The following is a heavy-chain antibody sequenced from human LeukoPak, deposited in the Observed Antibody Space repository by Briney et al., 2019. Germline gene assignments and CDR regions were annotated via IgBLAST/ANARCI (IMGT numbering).Heavy chain of an antibody. Sequence: PGGSLRLSCAASGFTFTHYGMNWVRQAPGKGLEWVSGIRANGETTYYADSVKGRFTISRDNSKNTLYLQMNSLRAEDTAVYYCAKGRDLDYGYSTSFDYWGQGTLVTVSS. J-gene: IGHJ4*02. D-gene: IGHD5-18*01. CDR2: IRANGETT. CDR1: GFTFTHYG. CDR3: AKGRDLDYGYSTSFDY. V-gene: IGHV3-23*01.